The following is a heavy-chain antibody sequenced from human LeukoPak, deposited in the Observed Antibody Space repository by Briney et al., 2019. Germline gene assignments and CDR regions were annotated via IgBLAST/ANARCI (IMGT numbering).Heavy chain of an antibody. Sequence: GGSLRLSCAASGFTFSSYGMHWVRQAPGKGLEWVAFIRYDGSNKYYADSVKGRFTISRDNSKNALYLQMNSLRAEDTAVYYCAKDSLKYSSGWYGGWFDYWGQGTLVTVSS. V-gene: IGHV3-30*02. J-gene: IGHJ4*02. CDR1: GFTFSSYG. CDR2: IRYDGSNK. CDR3: AKDSLKYSSGWYGGWFDY. D-gene: IGHD6-19*01.